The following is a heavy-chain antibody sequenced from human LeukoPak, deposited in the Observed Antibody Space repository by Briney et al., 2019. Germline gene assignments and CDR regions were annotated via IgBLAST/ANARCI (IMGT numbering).Heavy chain of an antibody. D-gene: IGHD3-10*01. V-gene: IGHV3-74*01. CDR2: INSDGSST. J-gene: IGHJ3*02. CDR3: ARETPSGGEKFDI. CDR1: GFTFSSYW. Sequence: GGSLRLSCAASGFTFSSYWMHWVRQAPGKGLVWVSRINSDGSSTSYADSVKGRFTISRDNAKNTLYLQMNSLRAEDTAVYYCARETPSGGEKFDIWGQGTMVTVSS.